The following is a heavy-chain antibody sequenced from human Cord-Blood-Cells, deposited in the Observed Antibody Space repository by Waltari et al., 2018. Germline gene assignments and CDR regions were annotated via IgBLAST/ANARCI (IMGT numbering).Heavy chain of an antibody. CDR2: ISGSGGST. V-gene: IGHV3-23*01. J-gene: IGHJ5*02. D-gene: IGHD3-16*01. Sequence: EVQLLESGGGLVQPGGSLRLPCSASGFTFSSYAMSWVRQAPGKGLEWVSAISGSGGSTYYADSVKGRFTISRDNSKNTLYLQMNSLRAEDSAVYYCAKDTLINPNWFDPWGQGTLVTVSS. CDR3: AKDTLINPNWFDP. CDR1: GFTFSSYA.